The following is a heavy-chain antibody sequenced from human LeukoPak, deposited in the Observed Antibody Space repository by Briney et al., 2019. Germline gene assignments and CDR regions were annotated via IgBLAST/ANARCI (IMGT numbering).Heavy chain of an antibody. J-gene: IGHJ4*02. D-gene: IGHD3-22*01. CDR3: ARSTDSSGYSPSGY. CDR2: IYTSGST. Sequence: SETLSLTCTVSGGSISSYYWSWIRQPPGKGLEWIGYIYTSGSTNYNPSLKSRVTISVDTSKNQSSLKLSSVTAADTAVYYCARSTDSSGYSPSGYWGQGTLVTVSS. V-gene: IGHV4-4*09. CDR1: GGSISSYY.